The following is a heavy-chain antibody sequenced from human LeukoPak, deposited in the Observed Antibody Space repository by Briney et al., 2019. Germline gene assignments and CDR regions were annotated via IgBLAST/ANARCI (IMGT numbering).Heavy chain of an antibody. D-gene: IGHD3-10*01. CDR3: ARGNTMVRGAYYYYYMDV. Sequence: ASVKVSCKASGYTFTGYYMHWVRQAPGQGLEWMGWINPNSGGTNYAQKFQGRVTMTRDTPISTAYMELSRLRSEDTAVYYCARGNTMVRGAYYYYYMDVWGKGTTVTVSS. CDR2: INPNSGGT. J-gene: IGHJ6*03. CDR1: GYTFTGYY. V-gene: IGHV1-2*02.